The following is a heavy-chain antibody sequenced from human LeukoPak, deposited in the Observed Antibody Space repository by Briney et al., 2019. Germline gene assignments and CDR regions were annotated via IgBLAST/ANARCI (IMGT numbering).Heavy chain of an antibody. CDR1: GGSFSGFY. V-gene: IGHV4-34*01. D-gene: IGHD4-17*01. CDR2: INYTGST. J-gene: IGHJ4*02. Sequence: PSETLSLTCAVYGGSFSGFYWSWIRHVPGKGLEWIGEINYTGSTSYNLSLKSRVTISVDTSQNQFFLLLTSVTAADTAVYYCARHYSNPDYVRVSDYWGPGTLVTVSS. CDR3: ARHYSNPDYVRVSDY.